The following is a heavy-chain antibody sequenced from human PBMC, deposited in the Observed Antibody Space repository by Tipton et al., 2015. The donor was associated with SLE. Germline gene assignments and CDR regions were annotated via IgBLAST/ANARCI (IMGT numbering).Heavy chain of an antibody. CDR3: ARGRLFAN. Sequence: LRLSCAVYGGSFSGYYWSWIRQPPGKGLEWIGEINHSGSTNYNPSLKSRVTISVDTSKNQFSLKLSSVTAADTAVYYCARGRLFANWGQGTLVTVSS. D-gene: IGHD5-12*01. J-gene: IGHJ4*02. V-gene: IGHV4-34*01. CDR2: INHSGST. CDR1: GGSFSGYY.